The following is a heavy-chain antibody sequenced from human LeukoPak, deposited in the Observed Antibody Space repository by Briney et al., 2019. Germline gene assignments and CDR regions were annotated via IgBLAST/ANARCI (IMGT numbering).Heavy chain of an antibody. CDR3: ATSRGSYYMDV. CDR1: GFTFSSYG. CDR2: IRNDGSDK. J-gene: IGHJ6*03. Sequence: GGSLRLSCALSGFTFSSYGMYWVRQAPDKGLEWVAFIRNDGSDKYYTGSVKGRFTISRDNSKNTLYLQMNSLRAEDTAVYYCATSRGSYYMDVWGKGTTVTVSS. V-gene: IGHV3-30*02. D-gene: IGHD1-26*01.